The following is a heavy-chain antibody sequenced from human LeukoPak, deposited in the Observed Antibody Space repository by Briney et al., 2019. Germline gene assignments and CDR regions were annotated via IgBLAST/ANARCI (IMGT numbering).Heavy chain of an antibody. CDR1: GGSISSYY. D-gene: IGHD5-24*01. CDR3: ARSRYGYNSGHFDY. J-gene: IGHJ4*02. V-gene: IGHV4-59*01. Sequence: PSETLSLTCTVSGGSISSYYWSWIRQPPGKGLEWIGYIYYSGSTNYNPSLKSRVTISVDTSKNQFSLKLSSVTAADTAVYYCARSRYGYNSGHFDYWGQGTLVTVSS. CDR2: IYYSGST.